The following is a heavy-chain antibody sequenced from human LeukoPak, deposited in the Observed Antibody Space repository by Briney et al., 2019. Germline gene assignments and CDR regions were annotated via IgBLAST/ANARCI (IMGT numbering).Heavy chain of an antibody. CDR1: GFTFSSYA. D-gene: IGHD2-21*02. Sequence: PGGSLRLSCAASGFTFSSYAMHWVRQAPGKGLEWVTVIWNDGSNEYYADSVKGRFTISRDSSKNTLYLQMNSLRVEDTAVYYCARGKGGDYLDAFDVWGQGTMVTVSS. CDR3: ARGKGGDYLDAFDV. V-gene: IGHV3-33*08. J-gene: IGHJ3*01. CDR2: IWNDGSNE.